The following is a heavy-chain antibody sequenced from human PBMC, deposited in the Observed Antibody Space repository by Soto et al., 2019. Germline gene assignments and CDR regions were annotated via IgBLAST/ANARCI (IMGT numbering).Heavy chain of an antibody. D-gene: IGHD3-9*01. J-gene: IGHJ4*02. V-gene: IGHV3-23*01. CDR1: GFTFNNYA. Sequence: EVQLLESGGGLVQPGGSLRLSCAASGFTFNNYAMSWVRQAPGKGLEWVSTISGSGGSTYYADSVKGRFTISTDNSKNTLYLQMNSLRAEDTAIYYCARGRLRYFDWLKSFDYWGQGTLVTVSS. CDR3: ARGRLRYFDWLKSFDY. CDR2: ISGSGGST.